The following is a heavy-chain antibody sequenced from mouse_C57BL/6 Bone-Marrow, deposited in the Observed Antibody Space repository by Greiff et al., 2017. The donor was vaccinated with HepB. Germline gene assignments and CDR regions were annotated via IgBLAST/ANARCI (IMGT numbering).Heavy chain of an antibody. CDR3: ARGTTVEDY. V-gene: IGHV1-59*01. CDR2: IDPSDSYT. D-gene: IGHD1-1*01. Sequence: VQLQQSGAELVRPGTSVKLSCKASGYTFTSYWMHWVKQRPGQGLEWIGVIDPSDSYTNYNQKFKGKATLTVDTSSSTAYMQLSSLTSEDSAVYYCARGTTVEDYWGQGTTLTVSS. CDR1: GYTFTSYW. J-gene: IGHJ2*01.